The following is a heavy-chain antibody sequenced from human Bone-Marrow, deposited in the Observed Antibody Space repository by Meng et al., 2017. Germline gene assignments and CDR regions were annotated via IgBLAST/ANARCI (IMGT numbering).Heavy chain of an antibody. Sequence: QVQVPQSGPRLVKPSQTLSLTCAISGDSVSGNRALWHWVRQSPSRGLEWLGHTYYRSQWQSHYGASVKSRISIYADTSRNQFSLILNSVTPEDTAVYYCASWYGESWGQGTLVTVSS. V-gene: IGHV6-1*01. CDR3: ASWYGES. J-gene: IGHJ4*02. CDR1: GDSVSGNRAL. D-gene: IGHD3-10*01. CDR2: TYYRSQWQS.